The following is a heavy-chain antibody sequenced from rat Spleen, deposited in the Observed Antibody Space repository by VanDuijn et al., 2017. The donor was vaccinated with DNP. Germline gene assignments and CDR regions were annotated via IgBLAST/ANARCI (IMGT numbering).Heavy chain of an antibody. D-gene: IGHD1-4*01. Sequence: EVQLQESGPGLVKPSQSLSLTCSVTGYSITSSYRWNWIRKFPGNKLEWMGYINSAGSTNYNPSLKSRVFITRDTSKNQLFLQVDSVTTEDTATYHCARWPGYNPPYAMDAWGQGTSVTVSS. CDR2: INSAGST. V-gene: IGHV3-3*01. J-gene: IGHJ4*01. CDR3: ARWPGYNPPYAMDA. CDR1: GYSITSSYR.